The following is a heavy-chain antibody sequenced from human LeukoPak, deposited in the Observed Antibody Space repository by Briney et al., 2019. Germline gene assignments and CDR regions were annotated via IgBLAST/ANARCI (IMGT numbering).Heavy chain of an antibody. J-gene: IGHJ6*03. CDR2: INPNSGDT. V-gene: IGHV1-2*06. D-gene: IGHD2-8*01. CDR3: ARSAEHCNNGVCFTDYYMDV. Sequence: ASVKVSCTASGYTFSGSYIHWVRQAPGQGLEWLGRINPNSGDTNYAQNLHGRVTMTRDTSITTAYTELNSLTSDDTAVYFCARSAEHCNNGVCFTDYYMDVWGKGTTVTVSS. CDR1: GYTFSGSY.